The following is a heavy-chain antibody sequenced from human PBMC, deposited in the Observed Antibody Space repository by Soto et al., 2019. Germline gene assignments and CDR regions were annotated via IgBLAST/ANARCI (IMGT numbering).Heavy chain of an antibody. CDR2: IGTASDT. J-gene: IGHJ3*02. V-gene: IGHV3-13*01. D-gene: IGHD2-2*01. CDR1: GFTFSSYE. Sequence: GGSLRLSCAASGFTFSSYEMHWVRQATGKGLEWVSSIGTASDTYYPSSVKGRFTISRENAKNSLYLQMNSLRAGDTTVYYCARRHTTSPPYAFDIWGQGTMVTVSS. CDR3: ARRHTTSPPYAFDI.